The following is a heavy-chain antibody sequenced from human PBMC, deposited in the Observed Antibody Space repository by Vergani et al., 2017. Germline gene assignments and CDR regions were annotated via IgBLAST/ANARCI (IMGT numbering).Heavy chain of an antibody. CDR3: AKGAQLRLNEEDYFDS. CDR2: IGGTGGSGGTT. D-gene: IGHD5-24*01. CDR1: GFIFSNYA. V-gene: IGHV3-23*01. Sequence: VQLLESGGGLVPPGGSLKLSCAGSGFIFSNYAMNWVRQAPGKGLEWISGIGGTGGSGGTTYYSDSVKGRFTISRDNSENKLDLEMNSLRPEDTALYYCAKGAQLRLNEEDYFDSWGQGALVTVSS. J-gene: IGHJ4*02.